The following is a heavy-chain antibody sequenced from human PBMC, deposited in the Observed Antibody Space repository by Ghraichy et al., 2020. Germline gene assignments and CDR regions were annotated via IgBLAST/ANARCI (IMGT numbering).Heavy chain of an antibody. CDR2: INHSGST. CDR1: GGSFSGYY. J-gene: IGHJ4*02. CDR3: ARGSGWFPFDY. Sequence: SQTLSLTCAVYGGSFSGYYWSWIRQPPGKGLEWIGEINHSGSTNYNPSLKSRVTISVDTSKNQFSLKLSSVTTADTAVYYCARGSGWFPFDYWGQGTLVTVSS. V-gene: IGHV4-34*01. D-gene: IGHD6-19*01.